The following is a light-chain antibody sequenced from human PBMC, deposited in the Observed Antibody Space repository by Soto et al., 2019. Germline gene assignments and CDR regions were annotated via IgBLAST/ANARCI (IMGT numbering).Light chain of an antibody. Sequence: QSALTQPASVYGSPGQSITISCTGTSSDVGGYNYVSWFQQHPGKAPKLMIFEFSARPSGISNRFSGSKSCNTASLTISGLQAEDEADYYCSSYSSSSTLYVFGTGTKVTVL. V-gene: IGLV2-14*01. CDR1: SSDVGGYNY. J-gene: IGLJ1*01. CDR2: EFS. CDR3: SSYSSSSTLYV.